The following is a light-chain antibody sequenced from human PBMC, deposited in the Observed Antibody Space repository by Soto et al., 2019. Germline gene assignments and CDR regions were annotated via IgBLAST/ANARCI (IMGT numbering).Light chain of an antibody. V-gene: IGKV1-5*03. CDR2: KAS. CDR1: QDISNY. J-gene: IGKJ1*01. CDR3: QHSNSYSDA. Sequence: DIQMTQSPSSLSASVGDRVTLTCQASQDISNYLNWYQKQPGKAPKLLIYKASTLKSGVPSRFSGSGSGTEFTLTISSLQPDDFATCYCQHSNSYSDAVGQGTKVDSK.